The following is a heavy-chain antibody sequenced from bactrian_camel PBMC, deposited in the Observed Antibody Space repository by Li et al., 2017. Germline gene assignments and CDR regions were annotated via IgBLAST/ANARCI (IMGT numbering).Heavy chain of an antibody. J-gene: IGHJ6*01. CDR3: AAPKGNGGFCHARISDGDFAY. CDR1: GRTYSKWC. CDR2: IDAVGKT. V-gene: IGHV3S42*01. D-gene: IGHD2*01. Sequence: DVQLVESGGGSVQAGGSLRLSCAASGRTYSKWCMGWFRQAPGKERERIAAIDAVGKTSYADSVKGRFTIYHAYGDKTLYLQMNNLKPEDTATYYCAAPKGNGGFCHARISDGDFAYWGLGTQVTVS.